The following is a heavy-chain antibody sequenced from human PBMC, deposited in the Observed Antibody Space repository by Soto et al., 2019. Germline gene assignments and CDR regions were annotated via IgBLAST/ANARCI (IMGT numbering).Heavy chain of an antibody. D-gene: IGHD3-9*01. J-gene: IGHJ4*02. Sequence: SETLSLTCAVSGGSISSGGYSWSWIRQPPGKGLEWIGYIYHSGSTYYNLSLKSRVTISVDRSKNQFSLKLSSVTAADTAVYYCARAYDILTGYPYFDYWGQGTLVTVSS. CDR2: IYHSGST. CDR1: GGSISSGGYS. CDR3: ARAYDILTGYPYFDY. V-gene: IGHV4-30-2*01.